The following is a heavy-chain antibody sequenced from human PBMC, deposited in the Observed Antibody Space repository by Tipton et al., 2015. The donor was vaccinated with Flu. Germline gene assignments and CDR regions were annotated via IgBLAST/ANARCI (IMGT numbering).Heavy chain of an antibody. V-gene: IGHV4-38-2*01. CDR2: IYHSGST. D-gene: IGHD6-13*01. J-gene: IGHJ6*02. CDR3: ARGPLPDSNWYNGMDV. CDR1: GYSISSGYY. Sequence: LRLSCAVSGYSISSGYYWGWIRQPPGKGLEWIGSIYHSGSTYYNPSLKSRVTISVDTSKNQFSLKLSSVTAADTAVYYCARGPLPDSNWYNGMDVWGQGTTVTVSS.